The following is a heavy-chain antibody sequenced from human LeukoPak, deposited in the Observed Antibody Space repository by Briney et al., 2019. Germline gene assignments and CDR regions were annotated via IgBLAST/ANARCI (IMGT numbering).Heavy chain of an antibody. D-gene: IGHD3-22*01. CDR3: ARTYYYNSSGYYDTA. CDR1: GGSISSSNW. CDR2: IYHSGST. V-gene: IGHV4-4*02. J-gene: IGHJ5*02. Sequence: SETLSLTRAVSGGSISSSNWWSWVRQPPGKGLEWIGEIYHSGSTNYNPSLKSRVTISVDKSKNQFSLKLSSVTAADTAVYYCARTYYYNSSGYYDTAWGQGTLVTVSS.